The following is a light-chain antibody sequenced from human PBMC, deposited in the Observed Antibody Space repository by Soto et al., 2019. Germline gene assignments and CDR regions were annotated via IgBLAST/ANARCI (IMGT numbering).Light chain of an antibody. J-gene: IGLJ3*02. CDR2: EVS. CDR3: SSYTSSSSLVV. Sequence: QSALTQPASVSGSPGQSITISCTGTSSDVGGYNYVSWYQQYPGKAPKGMIYEVSNRPSGVSNRFSGSKSGNTASLTISGLQAEDEADYYCSSYTSSSSLVVFGGGTKVTVL. CDR1: SSDVGGYNY. V-gene: IGLV2-14*01.